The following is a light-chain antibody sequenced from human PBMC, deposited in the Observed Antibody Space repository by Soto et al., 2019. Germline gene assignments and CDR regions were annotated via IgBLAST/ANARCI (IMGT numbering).Light chain of an antibody. CDR2: GNT. Sequence: QSVVTQPPSVSGAPGQRVTISCTGTSSNIGAGYDVHWYQHLPGTAPKLLIYGNTIRPSGVPDRFSGSKSGTSASLAITGLQAEDEADYYCAAWDDSLSGPVYVFGTGTKVTVL. CDR1: SSNIGAGYD. J-gene: IGLJ1*01. CDR3: AAWDDSLSGPVYV. V-gene: IGLV1-40*01.